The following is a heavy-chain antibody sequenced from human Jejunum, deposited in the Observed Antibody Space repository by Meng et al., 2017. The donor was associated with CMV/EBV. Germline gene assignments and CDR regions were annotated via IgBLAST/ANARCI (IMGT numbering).Heavy chain of an antibody. D-gene: IGHD2-15*01. Sequence: QVQLQESGSVLVKPSETLSLTYAGAGSFISTDYWSWIRQPPGKGLEWIGNNYYSGSTNYNPSLASRVTISVDSSKNQFSLKLSSVTAADTAVYYCARHQNGGTYPLDYWGQGTLVTVSS. CDR2: NYYSGST. V-gene: IGHV4-59*08. J-gene: IGHJ4*02. CDR3: ARHQNGGTYPLDY. CDR1: GSFISTDY.